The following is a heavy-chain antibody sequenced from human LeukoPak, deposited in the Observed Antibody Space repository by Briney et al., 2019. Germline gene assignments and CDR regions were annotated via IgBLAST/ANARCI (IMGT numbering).Heavy chain of an antibody. CDR2: INPNSGGT. J-gene: IGHJ3*02. V-gene: IGHV1-2*04. CDR3: ARDTRRVAEGAFDI. Sequence: ASVKVSCKAPGYTFTGYYMHWVRQAPGQGLEWMGSINPNSGGTNYAQKFQGWVTMTRDTSISTAYMELSRLRSDDTAVYYCARDTRRVAEGAFDIWGQGTMVTVSS. CDR1: GYTFTGYY. D-gene: IGHD1-26*01.